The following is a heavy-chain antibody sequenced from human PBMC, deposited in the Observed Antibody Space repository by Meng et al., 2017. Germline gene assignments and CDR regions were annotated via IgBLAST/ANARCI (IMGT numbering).Heavy chain of an antibody. CDR2: INHSGST. Sequence: QLHLQRRGAGLLTPSGTLLLTSAFYGGVFSGYYWIWIRQPPGKGLELIWEINHSGSTNYNPSLKSRVTISVDTSKNQFSLKLSSVTAADTAVYYCARELKEQSFAWGYWGQGTLVTVSS. V-gene: IGHV4-34*01. D-gene: IGHD3-16*01. J-gene: IGHJ4*02. CDR1: GGVFSGYY. CDR3: ARELKEQSFAWGY.